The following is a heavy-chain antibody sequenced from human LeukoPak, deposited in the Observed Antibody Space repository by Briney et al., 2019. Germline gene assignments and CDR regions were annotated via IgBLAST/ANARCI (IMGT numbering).Heavy chain of an antibody. D-gene: IGHD2-21*02. Sequence: PGGSLRLSCAASGFTFSSYAMSWVRQAPGKGLEWVSAISGSGGSTYYADSVKGRFTISRDNSKNTLYLQMNSLRAEDTAVYYCARDAYCGGDCSPGYWGQGTLVTVSS. J-gene: IGHJ4*02. V-gene: IGHV3-23*01. CDR2: ISGSGGST. CDR1: GFTFSSYA. CDR3: ARDAYCGGDCSPGY.